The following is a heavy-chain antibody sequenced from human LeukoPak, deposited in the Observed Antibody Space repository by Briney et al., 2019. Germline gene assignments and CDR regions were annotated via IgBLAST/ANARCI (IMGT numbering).Heavy chain of an antibody. V-gene: IGHV3-23*01. J-gene: IGHJ4*02. D-gene: IGHD6-19*01. CDR1: GFTLSTYA. CDR3: ARVGSGWTEGIFFDY. CDR2: TSSSDAGT. Sequence: PGGSLRLSCAASGFTLSTYAMSWVRQTPGKGLEWVAATSSSDAGTYHADSVRGRFTISRDNSKNTLYLQMNSLRAEDTAVYYCARVGSGWTEGIFFDYWGQGTLVTVSS.